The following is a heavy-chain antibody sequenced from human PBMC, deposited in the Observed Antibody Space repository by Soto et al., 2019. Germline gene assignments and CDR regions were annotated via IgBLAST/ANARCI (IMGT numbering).Heavy chain of an antibody. D-gene: IGHD6-13*01. Sequence: GGSLRLSCAASGFTFSSYAMHWVRQAPGKGLEWVAVISYDGSNKYYADSVKGRFTISRDNSKNTLYLQMNSLRAEDTAVYYCASGRQQQLTYFDYWGQGTLVTVSS. V-gene: IGHV3-30-3*01. CDR1: GFTFSSYA. CDR3: ASGRQQQLTYFDY. CDR2: ISYDGSNK. J-gene: IGHJ4*02.